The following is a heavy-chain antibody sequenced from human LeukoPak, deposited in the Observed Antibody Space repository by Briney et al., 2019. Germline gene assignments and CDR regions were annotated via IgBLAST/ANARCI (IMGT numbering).Heavy chain of an antibody. Sequence: GGSLRLSCAASGFTVSSNYMSWVRQAPGKGLEWVSVIYSGGSTYYADSVKGRFTISRDNSKNTLYLQMNSLRAEDTAVYYCARAPVLVGYNATHDAFDIWGQGTMVTVPS. CDR3: ARAPVLVGYNATHDAFDI. CDR2: IYSGGST. D-gene: IGHD5-24*01. V-gene: IGHV3-66*01. CDR1: GFTVSSNY. J-gene: IGHJ3*02.